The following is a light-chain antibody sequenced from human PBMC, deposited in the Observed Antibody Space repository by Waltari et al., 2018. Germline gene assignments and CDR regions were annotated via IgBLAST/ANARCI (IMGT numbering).Light chain of an antibody. CDR1: SSTIGSNY. CDR2: RNN. J-gene: IGLJ3*02. CDR3: AAWDDSLSGWV. V-gene: IGLV1-47*01. Sequence: QSVLTQPPSASGTPGQRVTISCSGSSSTIGSNYVYWYQQPPETAPKLLIYRNNQRPSGVPDRFSGSKSGTSASLAISGLRSEDEADYYCAAWDDSLSGWVFGGGTKLTVL.